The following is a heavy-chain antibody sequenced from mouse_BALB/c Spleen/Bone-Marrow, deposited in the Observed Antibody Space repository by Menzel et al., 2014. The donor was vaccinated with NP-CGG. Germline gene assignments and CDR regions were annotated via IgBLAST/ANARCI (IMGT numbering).Heavy chain of an antibody. CDR3: ARMGDYSYYFDY. Sequence: VQLQQSGAELVRPGSSVKISCKASGYAFSSYWMNWVKQRPGQGLEWIGQIYPGDGDTNYNGKFKGKATLTADKSSSTAYIQLSSPTSEDSAVYFCARMGDYSYYFDYWGQGTTLTVSS. D-gene: IGHD1-1*01. J-gene: IGHJ2*01. CDR2: IYPGDGDT. CDR1: GYAFSSYW. V-gene: IGHV1-80*01.